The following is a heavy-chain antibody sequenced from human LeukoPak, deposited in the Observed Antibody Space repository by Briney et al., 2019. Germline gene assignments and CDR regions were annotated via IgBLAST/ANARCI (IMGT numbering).Heavy chain of an antibody. Sequence: SETLSLTCTVSGDSISPYYWSWIRQPPGKGLEWIGYIYYSGSTNYNPSLKSRVTISVDTSKNQFSLKLSSVTAADTAVYYCASLTSDYGYWGQGTLVTVSS. CDR1: GDSISPYY. D-gene: IGHD4-17*01. V-gene: IGHV4-59*08. J-gene: IGHJ4*02. CDR2: IYYSGST. CDR3: ASLTSDYGY.